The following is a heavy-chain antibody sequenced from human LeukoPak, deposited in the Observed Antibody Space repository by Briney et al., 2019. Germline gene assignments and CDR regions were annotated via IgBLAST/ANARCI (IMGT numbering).Heavy chain of an antibody. CDR1: GGSISSYY. D-gene: IGHD2-21*02. CDR3: ARGGDWPDY. J-gene: IGHJ4*02. V-gene: IGHV4-59*01. Sequence: PSETLSRTCTVSGGSISSYYWSWIRQPPGKGLEWIGYIYYSGSTNYNPSLKSRVTISVDTSKNQFSLKLSSVTAADTAVYYCARGGDWPDYWGQGTLVTVSS. CDR2: IYYSGST.